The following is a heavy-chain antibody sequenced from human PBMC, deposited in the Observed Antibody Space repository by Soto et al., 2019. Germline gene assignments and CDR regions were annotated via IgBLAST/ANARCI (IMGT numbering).Heavy chain of an antibody. CDR1: GGTFSSYT. CDR3: AMYRELAVPQRVEYFQH. J-gene: IGHJ1*01. Sequence: QVQLVQSGAEVKKPGSSVKVSCKASGGTFSSYTISWVRQAPGQGLEWMGRIIPILGIANYAQKSQGRVTITADKSTSTAYMELSSLRSEDTAVYYCAMYRELAVPQRVEYFQHWGQGTLVTVSS. V-gene: IGHV1-69*02. CDR2: IIPILGIA. D-gene: IGHD3-10*01.